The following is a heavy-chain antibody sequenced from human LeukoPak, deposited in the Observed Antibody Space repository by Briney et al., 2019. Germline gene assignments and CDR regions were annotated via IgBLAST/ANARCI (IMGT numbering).Heavy chain of an antibody. CDR2: LSSSGSTI. D-gene: IGHD1-26*01. Sequence: GGSLRLSCAASGFTFSIYNMNWVRQAPGKGLEWVSYLSSSGSTIYYADSVKGRFTVSRDNSKNMLHLQMNSLRAEDTAVYYCARGIVHDAFDIWGQGTMVTVSS. V-gene: IGHV3-48*01. CDR3: ARGIVHDAFDI. J-gene: IGHJ3*02. CDR1: GFTFSIYN.